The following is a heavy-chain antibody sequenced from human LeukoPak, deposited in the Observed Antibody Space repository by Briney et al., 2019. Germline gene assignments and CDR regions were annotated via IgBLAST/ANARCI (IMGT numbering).Heavy chain of an antibody. Sequence: GGSLRLSCAASGFTFSNAWMTWVRQAPGKGLEWVGRIKSKSDGGTTDYAAPVKGRFTISRDDPKNLLYLQMNSLKTEDTAVYYCIMGGFHFDYWGQGTLVTVSS. D-gene: IGHD2-15*01. CDR3: IMGGFHFDY. CDR1: GFTFSNAW. V-gene: IGHV3-15*01. CDR2: IKSKSDGGTT. J-gene: IGHJ4*02.